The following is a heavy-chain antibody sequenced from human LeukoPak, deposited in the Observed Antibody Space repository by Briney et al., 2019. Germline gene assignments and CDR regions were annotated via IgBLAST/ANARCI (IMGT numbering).Heavy chain of an antibody. J-gene: IGHJ4*02. V-gene: IGHV4-39*07. Sequence: SETLSLTCTVSGGSISSSSYYWGWIRQPPRKGLEWIGSIYYSGSTYYNPSLKSRVTISVDTSKNQFSLKLSSVTAADTAVYYCARGLYYNGFDYWGQGTLVTVSS. CDR3: ARGLYYNGFDY. CDR2: IYYSGST. CDR1: GGSISSSSYY. D-gene: IGHD2-8*01.